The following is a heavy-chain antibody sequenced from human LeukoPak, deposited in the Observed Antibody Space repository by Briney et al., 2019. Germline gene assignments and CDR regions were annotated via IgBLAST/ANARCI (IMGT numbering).Heavy chain of an antibody. CDR1: GGSISSSSYY. J-gene: IGHJ4*02. CDR2: IYYSGST. V-gene: IGHV4-39*07. CDR3: ARGTWEFRGGSIDY. D-gene: IGHD3-10*01. Sequence: PSETLSLTCTVSGGSISSSSYYWGWIRQPPGKGLEWIGSIYYSGSTYYNPSLKSRVTISVDTSKNQFSLKLSSVTAADTAVYYCARGTWEFRGGSIDYWGQGTLVTVSS.